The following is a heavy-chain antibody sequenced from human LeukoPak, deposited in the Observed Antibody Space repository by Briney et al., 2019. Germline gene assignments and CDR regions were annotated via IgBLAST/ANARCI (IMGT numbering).Heavy chain of an antibody. CDR1: GYSFTTYW. D-gene: IGHD3-16*02. CDR2: IYPSDSDT. J-gene: IGHJ4*02. V-gene: IGHV5-51*01. Sequence: GESLKISCKGSGYSFTTYWIGWVRQMPGKGLGWMGIIYPSDSDTRYSPSFQGQVTISADKSISTAYLQWSSLKASDTAMYYCARVYVWGSYRYEDYWGQGTLVTVSS. CDR3: ARVYVWGSYRYEDY.